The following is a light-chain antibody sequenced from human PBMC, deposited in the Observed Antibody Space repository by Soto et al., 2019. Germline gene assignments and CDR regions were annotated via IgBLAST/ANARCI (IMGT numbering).Light chain of an antibody. CDR1: QTISRW. CDR2: DAS. CDR3: QQYDNYVT. Sequence: DIQMTQSPSTLSASVGDRVTITCRASQTISRWLAWYQQKPGKAPQLLIYDASRLKSGVPSKFSGSGSGTEFTLTVSNLQPDDVATYYCQQYDNYVTFGQGTRVDIK. J-gene: IGKJ1*01. V-gene: IGKV1-5*01.